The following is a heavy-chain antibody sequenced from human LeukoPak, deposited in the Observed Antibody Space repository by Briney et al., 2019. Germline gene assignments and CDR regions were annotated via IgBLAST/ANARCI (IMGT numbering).Heavy chain of an antibody. Sequence: ASVKVSCKASGYTFTSYYMHWVRQAPGQGLEWMGIINPSGGSTSYAQKFQGRVTMTRDASTSTVYMELSSLRSKDTAVYYCARDTDYYDSSGYYYVGYWGQGTLVTVSS. V-gene: IGHV1-46*01. CDR2: INPSGGST. J-gene: IGHJ4*02. D-gene: IGHD3-22*01. CDR3: ARDTDYYDSSGYYYVGY. CDR1: GYTFTSYY.